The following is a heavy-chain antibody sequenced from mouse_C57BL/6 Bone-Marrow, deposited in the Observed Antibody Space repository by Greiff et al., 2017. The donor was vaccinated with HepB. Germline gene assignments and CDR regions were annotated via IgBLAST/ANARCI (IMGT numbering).Heavy chain of an antibody. CDR1: GFTFNTYA. J-gene: IGHJ3*01. V-gene: IGHV10-3*01. CDR3: VRDDYYGSSYAWFAY. D-gene: IGHD1-1*01. Sequence: EVQVVESGGGLVQPKGSLKLSCAASGFTFNTYAMHWVRQAPGKGLEWVARIRSKSSNYATYYADSVKDRFTISRDDSQSMLYLQMNNLKTEDTAMYYCVRDDYYGSSYAWFAYWGQGTLVTVSA. CDR2: IRSKSSNYAT.